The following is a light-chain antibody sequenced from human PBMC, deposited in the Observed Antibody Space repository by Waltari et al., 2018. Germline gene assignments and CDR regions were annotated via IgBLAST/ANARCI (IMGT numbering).Light chain of an antibody. CDR2: DVS. Sequence: HSALTQPASVSGSAGQSVTIFCAGTSNDVGGYNSVSWYQEHPGQAPRVIIDDVSDRPSGVSYRFSGSKSGNTASLTISGLQAEDEADYYCSSQSSNDVVLFGGGTKLTVL. CDR1: SNDVGGYNS. V-gene: IGLV2-14*01. J-gene: IGLJ2*01. CDR3: SSQSSNDVVL.